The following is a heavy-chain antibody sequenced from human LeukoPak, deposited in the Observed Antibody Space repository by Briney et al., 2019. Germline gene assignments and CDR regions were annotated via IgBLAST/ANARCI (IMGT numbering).Heavy chain of an antibody. CDR3: ARDLERPPGAFDI. CDR1: GGSFSGYY. J-gene: IGHJ3*02. V-gene: IGHV4-34*01. Sequence: SETLSLTCAVYGGSFSGYYWSWIRQPPGKGLEWIGEINHSGSTNYNPSLKSRVTISVDTSKNQFSLKLSSVTAADTAVYYCARDLERPPGAFDIWGQGTMVTVSS. D-gene: IGHD1-1*01. CDR2: INHSGST.